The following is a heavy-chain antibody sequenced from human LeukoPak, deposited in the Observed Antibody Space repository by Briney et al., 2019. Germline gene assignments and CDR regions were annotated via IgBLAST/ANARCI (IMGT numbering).Heavy chain of an antibody. CDR3: ARVPYDFWSGYYFDY. J-gene: IGHJ4*02. CDR1: GGSISSSSYY. Sequence: PSETLSLTCTVSGGSISSSSYYWGWIRQPPGRGLEWIGSIYYSGSTYCNPSLKSRVTISVDTSKNQFSLKLSSVTAADTAVYYCARVPYDFWSGYYFDYWGQGTLVTVSS. CDR2: IYYSGST. D-gene: IGHD3-3*01. V-gene: IGHV4-39*07.